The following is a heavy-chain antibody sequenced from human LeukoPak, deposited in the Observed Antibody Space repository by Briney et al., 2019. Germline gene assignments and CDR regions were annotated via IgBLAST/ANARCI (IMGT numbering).Heavy chain of an antibody. D-gene: IGHD6-19*01. Sequence: GGSLRLSCAASGFTFSSYWMHWVRQAPGKGLVWVSRINSDGSSTSYADSVKGRFTISRDNAKNTLYLQMNSLRAEDTAVYYCARHGHVWTTVAGSVNWFDPWGQGTLVTVSS. CDR2: INSDGSST. V-gene: IGHV3-74*01. CDR1: GFTFSSYW. J-gene: IGHJ5*02. CDR3: ARHGHVWTTVAGSVNWFDP.